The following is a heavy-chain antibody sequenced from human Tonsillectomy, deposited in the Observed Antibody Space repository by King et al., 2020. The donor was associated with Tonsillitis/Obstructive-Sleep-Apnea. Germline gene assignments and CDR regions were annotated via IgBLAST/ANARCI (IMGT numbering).Heavy chain of an antibody. Sequence: VQLVESGGGVVQPGRSLRLSCAASRFTFSSYTMHWVRQAPGKGLEWVAFISYDGSNKYYADSVKVRFTISRDNSKNTPYLQMNSLRAEDTAMYYCARDIPAAGSYSGMDVWGQGTTVTVSS. CDR2: ISYDGSNK. CDR1: RFTFSSYT. V-gene: IGHV3-30*04. D-gene: IGHD6-13*01. CDR3: ARDIPAAGSYSGMDV. J-gene: IGHJ6*02.